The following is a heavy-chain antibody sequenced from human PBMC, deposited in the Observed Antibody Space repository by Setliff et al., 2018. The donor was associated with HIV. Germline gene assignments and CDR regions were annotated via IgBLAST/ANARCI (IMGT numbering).Heavy chain of an antibody. CDR2: IYTSGST. Sequence: SETLSLTCSVSGDSISSATYYWTWIRQPAGKGLEWIGRIYTSGSTDYNPSLKSRVTISLDTSKNQISLKLRSVTAADTAVYYCARTRGYSLYYFDYWGQGTLVTVSS. CDR3: ARTRGYSLYYFDY. V-gene: IGHV4-61*02. D-gene: IGHD5-18*01. J-gene: IGHJ4*02. CDR1: GDSISSATYY.